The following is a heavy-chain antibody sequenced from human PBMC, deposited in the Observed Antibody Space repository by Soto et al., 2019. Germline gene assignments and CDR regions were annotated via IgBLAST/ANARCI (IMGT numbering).Heavy chain of an antibody. CDR1: GGSISSHY. V-gene: IGHV4-59*11. J-gene: IGHJ4*02. CDR3: ARHPRGQQLVHFDY. CDR2: IYYTGST. D-gene: IGHD6-13*01. Sequence: PSETLSLTCTVSGGSISSHYWSWIRQPPGKGLEWIGYIYYTGSTNYNPSLESRVTISVDTSKNQFSLKLSSVTAADTAVYYCARHPRGQQLVHFDYWGQGTPVTVSS.